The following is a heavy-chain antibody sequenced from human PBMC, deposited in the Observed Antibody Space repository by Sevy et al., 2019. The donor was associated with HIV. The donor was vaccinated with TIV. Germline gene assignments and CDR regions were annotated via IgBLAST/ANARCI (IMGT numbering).Heavy chain of an antibody. J-gene: IGHJ4*02. Sequence: GGSLRLSCAASGFTFSNYAMNWVRQAPGKGLEWVSGISGSGGSGDKTNYADSVKGRFTISRDDSKNSLYLQLLSLRAEDTAVYYCARKYDSSGYFDYWGQGTLVTVSS. CDR3: ARKYDSSGYFDY. CDR1: GFTFSNYA. V-gene: IGHV3-23*01. CDR2: ISGSGGSGDKT. D-gene: IGHD3-22*01.